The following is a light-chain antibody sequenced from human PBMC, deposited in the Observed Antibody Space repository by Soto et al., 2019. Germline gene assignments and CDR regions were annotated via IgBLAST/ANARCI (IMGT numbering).Light chain of an antibody. CDR2: RNN. J-gene: IGLJ2*01. V-gene: IGLV1-47*01. CDR3: AAWDDSLSGVV. Sequence: QSVLPQPPSASGTTGQRGTISCSGSYSNIGRSYVFWYKQVPGTAPRLLIYRNNHRPSGVPERFAGSKSGTGASLAISGLQSDDEAVYYCAAWDDSLSGVVFGGGTKLTVL. CDR1: YSNIGRSY.